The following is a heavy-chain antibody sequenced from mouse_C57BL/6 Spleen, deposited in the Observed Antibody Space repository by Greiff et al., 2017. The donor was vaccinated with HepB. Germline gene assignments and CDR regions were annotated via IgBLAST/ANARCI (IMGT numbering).Heavy chain of an antibody. Sequence: VQLQQPGAELVMPGASVKLSCKASGYTFTSYWMHWVKQRPGQGLEWIGEIDPSDSYTNYNQKFKGKSTLTVDKSSSTAYMQLSSLTSEDSAVYYCARSDYGSTPVEFDVWGTGTTVTVSS. J-gene: IGHJ1*03. CDR2: IDPSDSYT. CDR1: GYTFTSYW. CDR3: ARSDYGSTPVEFDV. D-gene: IGHD1-1*01. V-gene: IGHV1-69*01.